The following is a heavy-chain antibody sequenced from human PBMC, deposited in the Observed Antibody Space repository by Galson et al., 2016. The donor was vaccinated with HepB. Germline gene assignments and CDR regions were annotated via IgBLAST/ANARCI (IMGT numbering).Heavy chain of an antibody. CDR2: INAGNGNT. V-gene: IGHV1-3*01. CDR3: AREKDSSSWYNFDY. D-gene: IGHD6-13*01. J-gene: IGHJ4*02. Sequence: SVKVSCKASGYTFTSYAMHWVRQAPGQRLEWMGWINAGNGNTKFSQKFQGRVTITRDTSASTAYMELSSLRAEDTAVYYCAREKDSSSWYNFDYWGQGTLVTVSS. CDR1: GYTFTSYA.